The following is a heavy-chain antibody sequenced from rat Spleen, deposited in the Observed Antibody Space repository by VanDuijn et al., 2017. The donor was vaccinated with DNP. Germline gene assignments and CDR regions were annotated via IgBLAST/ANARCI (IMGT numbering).Heavy chain of an antibody. Sequence: EVQLVESGGGLVQPGWSLKLSCAASGFTFSDYNMAWVRQAPKKGLEWVATISYDGSSTYYRDSVKGRFTISRDNAKNSLYLQMDSLRSEDTATYYCTSPVPSGHYVMDAWGQGTSVTVSS. CDR3: TSPVPSGHYVMDA. D-gene: IGHD4-3*01. J-gene: IGHJ4*01. V-gene: IGHV5-7*01. CDR2: ISYDGSST. CDR1: GFTFSDYN.